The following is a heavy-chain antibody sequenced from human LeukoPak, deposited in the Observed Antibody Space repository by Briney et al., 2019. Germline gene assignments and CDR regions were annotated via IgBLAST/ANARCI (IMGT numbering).Heavy chain of an antibody. CDR3: ARGGWTTVTTYFDY. D-gene: IGHD4-17*01. Sequence: SETLSLTCAVYGGSFSGYYWSWIRQPPGKGLEWIGEINHSGSTNYNPSLKSRVTISVDTSKNQFSLKLSSVTAADTAVYYCARGGWTTVTTYFDYWGQGTLVTVSS. CDR2: INHSGST. V-gene: IGHV4-34*01. CDR1: GGSFSGYY. J-gene: IGHJ4*02.